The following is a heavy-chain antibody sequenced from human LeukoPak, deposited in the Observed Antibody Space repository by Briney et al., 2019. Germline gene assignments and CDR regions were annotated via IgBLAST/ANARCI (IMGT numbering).Heavy chain of an antibody. CDR3: ARGEEKATITALDS. CDR2: ISSSSSYI. D-gene: IGHD5-24*01. CDR1: GFTFSNYD. J-gene: IGHJ4*02. Sequence: GGSLRLSCAASGFTFSNYDMHWVRQAPGKGLEWVSAISSSSSYIYYADSIKGRFTISRDNAENSLHLQMNSLRAVDTAVYFCARGEEKATITALDSWGQGTLVTVSS. V-gene: IGHV3-21*01.